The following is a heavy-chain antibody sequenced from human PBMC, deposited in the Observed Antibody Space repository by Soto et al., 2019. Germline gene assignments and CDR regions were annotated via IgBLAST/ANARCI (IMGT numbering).Heavy chain of an antibody. Sequence: QGQLQQWGAGLLKPSETLSLTCAVYGGSFSGYYWSWIRQPPGKGLEWIGDINHSGSTNYNPSLKSRVTISGDTSKNQCCLKLSYVTAADTAVYYCARGWGRIFDYWGQGTLVTVSS. D-gene: IGHD7-27*01. CDR1: GGSFSGYY. CDR2: INHSGST. J-gene: IGHJ4*02. V-gene: IGHV4-34*01. CDR3: ARGWGRIFDY.